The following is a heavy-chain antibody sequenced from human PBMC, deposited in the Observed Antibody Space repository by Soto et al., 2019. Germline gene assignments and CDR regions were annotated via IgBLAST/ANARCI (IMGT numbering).Heavy chain of an antibody. D-gene: IGHD6-13*01. CDR2: ISYDGSNK. V-gene: IGHV3-30*18. Sequence: LSCAACGDTVKIYGMDGFRKTKGKGLEWVAVISYDGSNKYYADSVKGRSTISRDNSKNTLYLQMNSLRAEDTAVFYCAKQESTCERAAGSLDSWGTGPPVSV. J-gene: IGHJ6*03. CDR1: GDTVKIYG. CDR3: AKQESTCERAAGSLDS.